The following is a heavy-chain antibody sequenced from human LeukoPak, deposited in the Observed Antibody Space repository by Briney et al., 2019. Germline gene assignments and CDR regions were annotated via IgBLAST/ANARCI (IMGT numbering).Heavy chain of an antibody. Sequence: GSLRLSCAASGFTFSSYWMNWVRQAPGKGLEWVANIKQDGSDKYYVDSVKGRFTISRDNARNSLYLQMNSLRAEDTAVYYCGSLDSREDSSSRWGPLDIWGQGTMVTVSS. D-gene: IGHD6-6*01. CDR2: IKQDGSDK. J-gene: IGHJ3*02. CDR1: GFTFSSYW. V-gene: IGHV3-7*01. CDR3: GSLDSREDSSSRWGPLDI.